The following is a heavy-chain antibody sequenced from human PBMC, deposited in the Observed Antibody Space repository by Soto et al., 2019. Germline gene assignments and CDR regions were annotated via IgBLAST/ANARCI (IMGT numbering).Heavy chain of an antibody. CDR3: AKREGDGYSLAEFFQH. J-gene: IGHJ1*01. CDR2: VSGSGTMT. V-gene: IGHV3-23*01. CDR1: GFTFTSHA. Sequence: EVQLLESGGGLVQPGGSLRLSCAASGFTFTSHAMSWVRQAPGKGLAWVSGVSGSGTMTYYADSVKGRFTISRDNSRNTLYLQMDSLRAEDTALYYCAKREGDGYSLAEFFQHWGQGTLVTVAS. D-gene: IGHD2-21*01.